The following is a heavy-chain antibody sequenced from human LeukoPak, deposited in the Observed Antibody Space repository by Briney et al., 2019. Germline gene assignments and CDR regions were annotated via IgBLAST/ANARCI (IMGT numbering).Heavy chain of an antibody. Sequence: ASVKVSCKASGYSFIDYFIHWVRQAPGQGLECMGWINPKTGDTRYVQKFQGRDTMTRDTSISTVYMELSGLNSDDTAIYFCARNVMKGYEQGWFDPWGQGTLVTVST. CDR2: INPKTGDT. D-gene: IGHD3-16*01. CDR1: GYSFIDYF. V-gene: IGHV1-2*02. CDR3: ARNVMKGYEQGWFDP. J-gene: IGHJ5*02.